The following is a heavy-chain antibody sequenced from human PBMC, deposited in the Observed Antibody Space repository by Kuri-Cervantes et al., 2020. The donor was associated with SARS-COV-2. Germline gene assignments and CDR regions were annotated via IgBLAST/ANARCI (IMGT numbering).Heavy chain of an antibody. V-gene: IGHV1-69*05. CDR1: GATFSSYA. CDR3: ARELLGIQSSGSYYMDV. Sequence: SVKVSCKASGATFSSYAISWVRQAPGQGLEWMGGIIPIFGTANYAQKFQGRVTITTDESTSTAYMELSSLRSEDTAVYYCARELLGIQSSGSYYMDVWGKGTTVTVSS. J-gene: IGHJ6*03. D-gene: IGHD3-10*01. CDR2: IIPIFGTA.